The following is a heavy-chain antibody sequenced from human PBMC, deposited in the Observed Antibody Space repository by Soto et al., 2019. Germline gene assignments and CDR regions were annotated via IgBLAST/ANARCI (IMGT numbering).Heavy chain of an antibody. J-gene: IGHJ5*02. Sequence: SETLSLTCTVSGGSISSYYWSWIRQPPGKGLEWIGYIYYSGSTNYNPSLKSRVTISVDTSKNQFSLKLSSVTAADTAVYYCARYYDFWSGYYGFHPNWFDPWGQGTLVTVSS. CDR3: ARYYDFWSGYYGFHPNWFDP. V-gene: IGHV4-59*01. CDR2: IYYSGST. CDR1: GGSISSYY. D-gene: IGHD3-3*01.